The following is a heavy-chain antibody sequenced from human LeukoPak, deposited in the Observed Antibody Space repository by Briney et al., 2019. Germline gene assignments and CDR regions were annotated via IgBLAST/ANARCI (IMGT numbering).Heavy chain of an antibody. Sequence: PGGSLRLSCAASGFTFSSYGMHWVRQAPGKGLEWVAVISFDGSNDYYADSVKGRFTISRDNSKNTLFLQMTSLRGDDTAVYYCGKSSTGTTYYYGIDVRGQGTTVIVSS. J-gene: IGHJ6*02. CDR2: ISFDGSND. CDR1: GFTFSSYG. CDR3: GKSSTGTTYYYGIDV. D-gene: IGHD1-1*01. V-gene: IGHV3-30*18.